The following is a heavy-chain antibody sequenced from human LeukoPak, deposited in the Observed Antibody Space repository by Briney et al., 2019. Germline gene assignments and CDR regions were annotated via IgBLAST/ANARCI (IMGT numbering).Heavy chain of an antibody. CDR2: ISYDGSNK. V-gene: IGHV3-30*03. J-gene: IGHJ6*02. CDR1: GFTFSSYG. D-gene: IGHD2-2*01. CDR3: ARSYTYCSSTSCYDYHYGMDV. Sequence: GGSLRLSCAASGFTFSSYGMHWVRQAPGKGLEWVAVISYDGSNKYYADSVKGRFTISRDNSKNTLYLQMNSLRAEDTAVYYCARSYTYCSSTSCYDYHYGMDVWGQGTTVTVSS.